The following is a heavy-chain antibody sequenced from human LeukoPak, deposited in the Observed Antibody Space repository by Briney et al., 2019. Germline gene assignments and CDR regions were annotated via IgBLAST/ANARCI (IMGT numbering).Heavy chain of an antibody. V-gene: IGHV3-30*18. D-gene: IGHD3-22*01. CDR2: ISYDGSNK. CDR3: AKDFLYYYDSSGYPGDY. CDR1: GFTFSSYG. J-gene: IGHJ4*02. Sequence: GGSLRLSCAASGFTFSSYGMHWVRQARGKGLEWVAVISYDGSNKYYADSVKGRFTISRDNSKNTLYLQMNSLRAEDTAVYYCAKDFLYYYDSSGYPGDYWGQGTLVTVSS.